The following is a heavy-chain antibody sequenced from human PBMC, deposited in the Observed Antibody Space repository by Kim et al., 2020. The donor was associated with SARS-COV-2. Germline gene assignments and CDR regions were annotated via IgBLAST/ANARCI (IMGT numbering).Heavy chain of an antibody. V-gene: IGHV4-39*01. CDR3: ARHRIGSSWYLGAFDI. CDR2: IYYSGST. Sequence: SETLSLTCTVSGGSISSSSYYWGWIRQPPGKGLEWIGSIYYSGSTYYNPSLKSRVTISVDTSKNQFSLKLSSVTAADTAVYYCARHRIGSSWYLGAFDIWGQGTMVTVSS. CDR1: GGSISSSSYY. D-gene: IGHD6-13*01. J-gene: IGHJ3*02.